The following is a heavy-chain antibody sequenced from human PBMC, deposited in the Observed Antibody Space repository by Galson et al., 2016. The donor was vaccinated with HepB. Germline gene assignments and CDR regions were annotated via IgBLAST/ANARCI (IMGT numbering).Heavy chain of an antibody. D-gene: IGHD2-15*01. V-gene: IGHV3-11*03. CDR2: ISPSSAYS. CDR1: GFSFSDYY. J-gene: IGHJ4*02. Sequence: SLRLSCAASGFSFSDYYMAWIRQAPGKGLEWLSHISPSSAYSRYADSVKGRFSISRDNANNSLFLQLNTLRSDDTAVYYCARLLGLAVAAPLDYWGQGTLVTVSS. CDR3: ARLLGLAVAAPLDY.